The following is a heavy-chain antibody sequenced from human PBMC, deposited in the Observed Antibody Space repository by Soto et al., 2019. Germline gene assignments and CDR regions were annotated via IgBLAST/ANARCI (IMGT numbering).Heavy chain of an antibody. J-gene: IGHJ5*01. CDR3: ARGRSLYRSSWSNWFDS. V-gene: IGHV1-18*01. Sequence: ASEKVSCKAYGYTFTSYGISWVRQAPGQGLEWMGWISAYNGNTNYAQQLQGRVTITTGTSQSTAYMELRSLRSDDTAVSYCARGRSLYRSSWSNWFDSWGQGTLVTVSS. D-gene: IGHD6-13*01. CDR2: ISAYNGNT. CDR1: GYTFTSYG.